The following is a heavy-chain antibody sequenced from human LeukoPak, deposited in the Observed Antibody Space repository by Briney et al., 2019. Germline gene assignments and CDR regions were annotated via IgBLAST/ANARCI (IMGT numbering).Heavy chain of an antibody. CDR1: GYSISSGYY. J-gene: IGHJ4*02. CDR3: ARHQGRWQDFDY. D-gene: IGHD4-23*01. V-gene: IGHV4-38-2*02. Sequence: PSETLSLTCTVSGYSISSGYYWGWIRQPPGKGLEWIGSIYYSGSTYYNPSLKSRVTISVDTSKNQFSLKLSSVTAADTAVYYCARHQGRWQDFDYWGQGTLVTVSS. CDR2: IYYSGST.